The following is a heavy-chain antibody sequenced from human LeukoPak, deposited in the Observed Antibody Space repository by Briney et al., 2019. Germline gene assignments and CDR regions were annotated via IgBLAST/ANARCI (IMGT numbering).Heavy chain of an antibody. J-gene: IGHJ4*02. D-gene: IGHD5-18*01. CDR2: ISYDGSNK. Sequence: GGSLRLSCAASGFTFSSYAMHWVRQAPGKGLEWVAVISYDGSNKYYADSVKGRFTISRDNSKNTLYLQMNSLRAEDTAVYYCAREVKLWFPYFDYRGQGTLVTVSS. CDR3: AREVKLWFPYFDY. CDR1: GFTFSSYA. V-gene: IGHV3-30*04.